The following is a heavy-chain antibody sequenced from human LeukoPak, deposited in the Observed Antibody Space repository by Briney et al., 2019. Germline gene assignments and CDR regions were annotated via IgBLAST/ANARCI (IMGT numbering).Heavy chain of an antibody. D-gene: IGHD6-6*01. CDR3: VRQSIATTPFDP. V-gene: IGHV5-51*01. J-gene: IGHJ5*02. CDR1: GYSFTNYW. Sequence: GESLKISCKDPGYSFTNYWNGWVRQMPGKGLEWMGMIYPGDSDTRYSPSFQGQVTISADTSISTAYLQWSSLKASDTAMYYCVRQSIATTPFDPWGQGTLVTVSS. CDR2: IYPGDSDT.